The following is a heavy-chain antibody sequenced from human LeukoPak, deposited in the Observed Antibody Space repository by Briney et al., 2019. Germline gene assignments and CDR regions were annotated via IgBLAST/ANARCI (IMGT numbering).Heavy chain of an antibody. CDR2: IYSRGAA. CDR1: GFTVSSNY. V-gene: IGHV3-66*01. J-gene: IGHJ4*02. Sequence: PGGSLRLSCAASGFTVSSNYMSWVRPIPGKGLEWASNIYSRGAAFYSDSLRERFVISNENSKNTLYLQMNNLRAEDTGVYYCARTVADEYSGSKDGDYFDYSGQGTLVTVPS. D-gene: IGHD3-10*01. CDR3: ARTVADEYSGSKDGDYFDY.